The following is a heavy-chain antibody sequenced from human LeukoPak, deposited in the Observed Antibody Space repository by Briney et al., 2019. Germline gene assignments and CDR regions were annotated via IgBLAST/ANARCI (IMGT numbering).Heavy chain of an antibody. CDR3: TTFAYYDILTGYFDY. Sequence: GGSLRLSCSASGFTFSTYWMNWVRQAPGKGLEWVGRIKSKTDGGTTDYAAPVKGRFTISRDDSKNTLYLQMNSLKTEDTAVYYCTTFAYYDILTGYFDYWGQGTLVTVSS. V-gene: IGHV3-15*01. J-gene: IGHJ4*02. CDR1: GFTFSTYW. CDR2: IKSKTDGGTT. D-gene: IGHD3-9*01.